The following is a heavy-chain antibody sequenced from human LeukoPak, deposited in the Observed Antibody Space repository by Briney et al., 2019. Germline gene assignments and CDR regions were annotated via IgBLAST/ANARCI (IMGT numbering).Heavy chain of an antibody. CDR1: RVSISSLY. D-gene: IGHD5-18*01. V-gene: IGHV4-59*11. J-gene: IGHJ4*02. Sequence: PSETLSLTCTVSRVSISSLYWSWIRQPPGKGLEWIGNIYYTGSTNYNPSLKSRVTISVDTSKNQFSLKLSSVTAADTAVYYCARGRGYSYGSPLGYWGQGSLVTVSS. CDR3: ARGRGYSYGSPLGY. CDR2: IYYTGST.